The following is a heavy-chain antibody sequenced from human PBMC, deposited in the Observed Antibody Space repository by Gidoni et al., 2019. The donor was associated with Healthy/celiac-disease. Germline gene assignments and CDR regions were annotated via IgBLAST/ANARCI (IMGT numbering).Heavy chain of an antibody. CDR2: FIPIFGTA. CDR1: GGTFSSYA. J-gene: IGHJ5*02. Sequence: QVQLVQSGAEVKKPGSSVKVSCKASGGTFSSYAISWVRQAPGKGLEWMGGFIPIFGTANYAQKFQGRVTITADKSTSTAYMELSSLRSEDTAVYYCAAYVIAGYSSGWFDPWGQGTLVTVSS. V-gene: IGHV1-69*06. CDR3: AAYVIAGYSSGWFDP. D-gene: IGHD6-19*01.